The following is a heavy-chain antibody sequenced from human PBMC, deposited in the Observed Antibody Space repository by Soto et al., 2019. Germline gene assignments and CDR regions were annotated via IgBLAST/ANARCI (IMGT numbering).Heavy chain of an antibody. V-gene: IGHV3-30-3*01. CDR1: GFTFSSYA. Sequence: LRLSCAASGFTFSSYAMHWVRQAPGKGLEWVAVISYDGSNKYYADSVKGRFTISRDNSKNTLYLQMNSLRAEDTAVYYCARDLELVRYFDYWGQGTLVTVSS. CDR2: ISYDGSNK. D-gene: IGHD2-15*01. J-gene: IGHJ4*02. CDR3: ARDLELVRYFDY.